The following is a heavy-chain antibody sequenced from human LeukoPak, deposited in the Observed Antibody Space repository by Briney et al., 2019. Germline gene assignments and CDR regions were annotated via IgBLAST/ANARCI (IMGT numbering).Heavy chain of an antibody. D-gene: IGHD1-26*01. J-gene: IGHJ4*02. V-gene: IGHV4-30-4*08. CDR1: GLTFSSYA. CDR3: ARVVVGARNFDY. Sequence: LRLSCAASGLTFSSYAMSWIRQPPGKGLEWIGYIYYSGSTYYNPSLKSRVTISVDTSKNQFSLKLSSVTAADTAVYYCARVVVGARNFDYWGQGTLVTVSS. CDR2: IYYSGST.